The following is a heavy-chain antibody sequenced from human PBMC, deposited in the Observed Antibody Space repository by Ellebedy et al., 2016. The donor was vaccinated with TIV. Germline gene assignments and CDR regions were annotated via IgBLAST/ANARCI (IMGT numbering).Heavy chain of an antibody. V-gene: IGHV4-4*07. Sequence: MPSETLSLTCNVSGGSTNSYYWSWIRQPAGKSLEWIGHIYSSGSTMYNPPLRSRVTMSVDTSKNQFSLKLRSVTAADTAIYYCARESSGNFYYWGQGILVTVSS. D-gene: IGHD6-19*01. J-gene: IGHJ4*02. CDR1: GGSTNSYY. CDR3: ARESSGNFYY. CDR2: IYSSGST.